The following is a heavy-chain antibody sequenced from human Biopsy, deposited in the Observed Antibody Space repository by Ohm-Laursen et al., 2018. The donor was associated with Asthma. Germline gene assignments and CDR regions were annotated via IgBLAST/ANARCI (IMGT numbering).Heavy chain of an antibody. CDR2: IYSGGTP. Sequence: SLRLSCAASGFAVSRDYMFWVRQAPGKGLEWVSVIYSGGTPHTADSVRGRFTISRDYSKNTLCLQMHSLRAEDTAVYYCARGDSSNWSHYYFDYWGQGTLVTVSS. CDR1: GFAVSRDY. V-gene: IGHV3-53*01. D-gene: IGHD3-22*01. J-gene: IGHJ4*02. CDR3: ARGDSSNWSHYYFDY.